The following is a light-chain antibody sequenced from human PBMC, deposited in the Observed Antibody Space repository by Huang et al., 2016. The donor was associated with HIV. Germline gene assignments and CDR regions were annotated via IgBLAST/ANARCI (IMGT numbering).Light chain of an antibody. CDR1: RSINNN. Sequence: EIAMTQSPATLAVSPGESATLSCRASRSINNNLAWYQQRPGQAPRLLIYGASTRATGLPAGLTGDRSGTEFTLTITSLQSEEFASYFCQQYHNWPRTFGQGTKVEIK. CDR3: QQYHNWPRT. J-gene: IGKJ1*01. CDR2: GAS. V-gene: IGKV3D-15*01.